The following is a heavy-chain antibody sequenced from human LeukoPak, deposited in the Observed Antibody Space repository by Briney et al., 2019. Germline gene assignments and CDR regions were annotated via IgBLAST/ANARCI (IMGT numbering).Heavy chain of an antibody. D-gene: IGHD6-19*01. J-gene: IGHJ4*02. CDR3: AKDLRGHSSGWPADY. V-gene: IGHV3-30*18. CDR1: GFTFSTYG. Sequence: QPGGSLRLSCAASGFTFSTYGMYWVRQAPGKGLEWVAIISYDGNDKYYADSVKGRFSLSRDNSRNTLYLQMSSLKPEDTAVYYCAKDLRGHSSGWPADYWGQGTLVTISS. CDR2: ISYDGNDK.